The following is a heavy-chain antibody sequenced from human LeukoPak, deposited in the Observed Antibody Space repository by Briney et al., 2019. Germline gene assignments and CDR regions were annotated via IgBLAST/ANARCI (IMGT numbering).Heavy chain of an antibody. CDR2: IYTTGNT. Sequence: PSETLSLTCTVSGGSISSTIYYWNWIRQPAGKGLEWIGLIYTTGNTDYNPSLKSRVTISLDTSNNQFSLRLSSVTAADTAVYYCARDPSCSSTSCPVGFDSWGQGTLVIVSS. CDR3: ARDPSCSSTSCPVGFDS. V-gene: IGHV4-61*02. J-gene: IGHJ4*02. D-gene: IGHD2-2*01. CDR1: GGSISSTIYY.